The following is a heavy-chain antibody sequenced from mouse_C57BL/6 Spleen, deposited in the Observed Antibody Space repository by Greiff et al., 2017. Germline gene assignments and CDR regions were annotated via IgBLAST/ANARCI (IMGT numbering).Heavy chain of an antibody. CDR3: ARRRRNWDVYFDY. Sequence: QVQLQQPGAELVMPGASVKLSCKASGYTFTSYWMHWVKQRPGQGLEWIGEIDPSDSYTNYNQKFKGKSTLTVDKSSSTAYMQLSSLTSEDSAVYYCARRRRNWDVYFDYWGQGTTLTVSS. D-gene: IGHD4-1*01. J-gene: IGHJ2*01. V-gene: IGHV1-69*01. CDR1: GYTFTSYW. CDR2: IDPSDSYT.